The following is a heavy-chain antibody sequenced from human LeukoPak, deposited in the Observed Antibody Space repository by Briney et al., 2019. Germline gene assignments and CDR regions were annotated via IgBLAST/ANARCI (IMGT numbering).Heavy chain of an antibody. Sequence: GESLKISCKASGYSFSNHWIGWLRQTPGKGLEWLGLIFPGDSDVRYSLSFQGQVTFSVDTSITTAYVQWSGLRTSDSAMYFCARSSFRGAIAAAGVDYLGQGTLVTVSS. CDR2: IFPGDSDV. CDR3: ARSSFRGAIAAAGVDY. CDR1: GYSFSNHW. D-gene: IGHD6-13*01. V-gene: IGHV5-51*01. J-gene: IGHJ4*02.